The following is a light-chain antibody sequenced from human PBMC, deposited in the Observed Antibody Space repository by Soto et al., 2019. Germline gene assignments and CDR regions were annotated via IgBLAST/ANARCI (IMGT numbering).Light chain of an antibody. CDR1: QSISGY. CDR3: RQSYTVPYT. Sequence: DIQMTQSPSSLSASVGDRVTITCRASQSISGYLSLYYQRPGKAPTLLISAASTLQSGVPSRFSGSGSGTDFTLTISSLQPEDSATDYCRQSYTVPYTFGQGTKLEVK. CDR2: AAS. V-gene: IGKV1-39*01. J-gene: IGKJ2*01.